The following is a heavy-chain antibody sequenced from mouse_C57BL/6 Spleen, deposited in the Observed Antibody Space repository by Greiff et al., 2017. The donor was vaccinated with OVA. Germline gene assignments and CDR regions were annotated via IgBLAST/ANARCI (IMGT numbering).Heavy chain of an antibody. CDR3: ANEDRAWFAN. CDR1: GYTFTDYN. CDR2: INPNNGGT. Sequence: VQLQQSGPELVKPGPSVQIPCKASGYTFTDYNMDWVKQSHGKSLEWIGDINPNNGGTIYNQKFKGKATLTVDKSSSTAYMELRSLTSEDTVDYYGANEDRAWFANWGQGALVTVSA. V-gene: IGHV1-18*01. J-gene: IGHJ3*01.